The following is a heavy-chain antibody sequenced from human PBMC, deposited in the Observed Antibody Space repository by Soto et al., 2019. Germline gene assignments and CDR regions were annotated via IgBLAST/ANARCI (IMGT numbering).Heavy chain of an antibody. D-gene: IGHD6-19*01. CDR2: ISWNSGSI. Sequence: GGSLRLSCAASGFTLDDYAMHWVRQAPGKGLEWVSGISWNSGSIAYADSVKGRFTISRDNAKNSLYMQMNSLRAEDTALYYCAKDRGGGWFDFDYWGQGTLVTVSS. CDR1: GFTLDDYA. V-gene: IGHV3-9*01. J-gene: IGHJ4*02. CDR3: AKDRGGGWFDFDY.